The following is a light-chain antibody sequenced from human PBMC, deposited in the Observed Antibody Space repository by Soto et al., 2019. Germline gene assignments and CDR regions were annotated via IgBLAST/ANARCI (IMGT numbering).Light chain of an antibody. CDR3: QRYGGSPLFT. CDR1: QSFSNNY. Sequence: ELVLTQSPGTLSLSPGERATLSCRASQSFSNNYLAWYQQKPGQAPRLLIYGVSSRATGIPDRFSGSGSGTDFTLTISRLEPEDFAVYYCQRYGGSPLFTFGPGTKVDIK. V-gene: IGKV3-20*01. CDR2: GVS. J-gene: IGKJ3*01.